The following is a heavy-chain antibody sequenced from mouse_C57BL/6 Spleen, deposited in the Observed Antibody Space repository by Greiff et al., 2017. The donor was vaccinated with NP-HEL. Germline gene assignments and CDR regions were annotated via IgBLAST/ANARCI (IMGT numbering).Heavy chain of an antibody. J-gene: IGHJ2*01. D-gene: IGHD2-3*01. Sequence: QVQLQQPGAELVRPGSSVKLSCKASGYTFTSYWMHWVKQRPIQGLEWIGNIDPSDSETHYNQKFKDKATLTVDKSSSTAYMQLSSLTSEDSAVYYCAREEDYDGYYFDYWGQGTTLTVSS. CDR1: GYTFTSYW. V-gene: IGHV1-52*01. CDR3: AREEDYDGYYFDY. CDR2: IDPSDSET.